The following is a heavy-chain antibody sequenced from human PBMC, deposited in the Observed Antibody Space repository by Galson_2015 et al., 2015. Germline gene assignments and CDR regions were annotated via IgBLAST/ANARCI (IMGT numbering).Heavy chain of an antibody. CDR2: ISYDGSNK. V-gene: IGHV3-30*18. J-gene: IGHJ3*02. Sequence: SLRLSCAASGFTFSSYGTHWVRQAPGKGLEWVAVISYDGSNKYYADSVKGRFTISRDSSKNTLYLQMNSLRAEDTAVYYCAKEGSLLSFGGFDIWGQGTMVTVSS. CDR3: AKEGSLLSFGGFDI. D-gene: IGHD3-16*01. CDR1: GFTFSSYG.